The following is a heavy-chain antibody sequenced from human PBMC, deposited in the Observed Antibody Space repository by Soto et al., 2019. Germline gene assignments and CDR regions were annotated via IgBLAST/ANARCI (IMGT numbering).Heavy chain of an antibody. CDR1: GFTFSDYY. Sequence: PGGSLRLSCAASGFTFSDYYMSWIRQAPGKGLEWVSYISSSGSTIYYADSVKGRFTISRDNAKNSLYLQMNSLRAEDTAVYYCARVAAANYYYGMDVWRQGTTVTVSS. CDR2: ISSSGSTI. D-gene: IGHD6-19*01. CDR3: ARVAAANYYYGMDV. J-gene: IGHJ6*02. V-gene: IGHV3-11*01.